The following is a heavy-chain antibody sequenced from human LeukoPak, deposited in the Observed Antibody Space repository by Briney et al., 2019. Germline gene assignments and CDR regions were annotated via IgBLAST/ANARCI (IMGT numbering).Heavy chain of an antibody. Sequence: PSETLSLTCAVYGGSFSGYYWSWIRQPPGKGLEWIGEINHSGSTYYNPSLKSRVTISVDTSKNQFSLKLSSVTAADTAVYYCARSPLLWFGEFPGWFDPWGQGTLVTVSS. J-gene: IGHJ5*02. CDR3: ARSPLLWFGEFPGWFDP. CDR2: INHSGST. D-gene: IGHD3-10*01. CDR1: GGSFSGYY. V-gene: IGHV4-34*09.